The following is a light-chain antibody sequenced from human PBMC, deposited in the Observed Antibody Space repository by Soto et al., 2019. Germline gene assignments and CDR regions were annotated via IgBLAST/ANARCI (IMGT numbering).Light chain of an antibody. Sequence: EIVMTQSPGTLSVSPGERATLSCRASQGIGTNLAWYQQRPGQAPRLLIYAASSRATDIPARFTGRGSGTEFTLTISSLQSEDFAVYFCQQYNNWPLYTYDQGT. J-gene: IGKJ2*01. CDR3: QQYNNWPLYT. CDR1: QGIGTN. V-gene: IGKV3-15*01. CDR2: AAS.